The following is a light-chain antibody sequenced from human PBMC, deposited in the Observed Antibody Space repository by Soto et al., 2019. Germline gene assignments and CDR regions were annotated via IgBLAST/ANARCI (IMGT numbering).Light chain of an antibody. J-gene: IGKJ2*01. CDR2: AAS. V-gene: IGKV1-39*01. CDR3: QQIHSTSSYT. Sequence: DIQMTQSPSSLSASVGDRVTITCRASQKIRNYLNWYQQRPGKTPNLLVYAASNLRSGVPSRFSGSGSGTDFTLTISSLQPEDFATYYCQQIHSTSSYTFGQGTRVDIK. CDR1: QKIRNY.